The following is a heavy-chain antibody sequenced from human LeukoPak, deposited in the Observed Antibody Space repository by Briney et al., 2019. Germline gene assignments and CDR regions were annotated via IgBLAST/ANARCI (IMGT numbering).Heavy chain of an antibody. CDR3: AREEGGYDSSGYPLRD. D-gene: IGHD3-22*01. CDR2: IIPIFGTA. V-gene: IGHV1-69*06. CDR1: GYTFTSYA. J-gene: IGHJ4*02. Sequence: SVKVSCKTSGYTFTSYAISWVRQAPGQGLEWMGGIIPIFGTANYAQKFQGRVTITADKSTSTAYMELSSLRSEDTAVYYCAREEGGYDSSGYPLRDWGQGTLVTVSS.